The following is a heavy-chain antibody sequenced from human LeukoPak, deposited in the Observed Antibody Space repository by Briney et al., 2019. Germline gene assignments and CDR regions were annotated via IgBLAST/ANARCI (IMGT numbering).Heavy chain of an antibody. CDR3: AREDHGDYGSVSGFDY. J-gene: IGHJ4*02. Sequence: ASVKVSCKASGYTFTGYYMHWVRQAPGQGLEWMGWINPNSGGTNYAQTFQGRVTMTRDTSISTANMELSRLRSDDTAVYYCAREDHGDYGSVSGFDYWGQGTLVTVSS. V-gene: IGHV1-2*02. CDR1: GYTFTGYY. D-gene: IGHD4-17*01. CDR2: INPNSGGT.